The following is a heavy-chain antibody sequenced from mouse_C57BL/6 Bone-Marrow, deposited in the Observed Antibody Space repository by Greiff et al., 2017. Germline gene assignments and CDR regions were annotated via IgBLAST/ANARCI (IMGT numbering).Heavy chain of an antibody. CDR3: AIRGILYYSKYFDY. CDR2: IHPSDSDP. CDR1: GYTFTSYW. J-gene: IGHJ2*01. Sequence: QVQLQQPGAELVKPGASVKVSCKASGYTFTSYWMHWVKQRPGQGLEWIGRIHPSDSDPNYNQKFKGKATLTVDKSSSTASMKLSSRISADSAVYYCAIRGILYYSKYFDYWGQGTTLTVSS. D-gene: IGHD2-5*01. V-gene: IGHV1-74*01.